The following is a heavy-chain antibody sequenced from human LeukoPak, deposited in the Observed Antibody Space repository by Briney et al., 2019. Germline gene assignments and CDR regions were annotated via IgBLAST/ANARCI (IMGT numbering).Heavy chain of an antibody. D-gene: IGHD4-11*01. Sequence: GGSLRLSCAASGFTFSSYSMNWVRQAPGKGLEWVSSISSSSSYIYYADSVKGRFTISRDNAKNSLYLQMNSLRAEDTAVYYCAREGRLGWFDPWGQGTLVTVSS. CDR1: GFTFSSYS. CDR2: ISSSSSYI. J-gene: IGHJ5*02. CDR3: AREGRLGWFDP. V-gene: IGHV3-21*04.